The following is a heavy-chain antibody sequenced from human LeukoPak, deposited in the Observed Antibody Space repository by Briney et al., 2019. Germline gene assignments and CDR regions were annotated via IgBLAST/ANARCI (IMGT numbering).Heavy chain of an antibody. D-gene: IGHD3-3*01. CDR3: ARVLLFWSEGHNWFDP. J-gene: IGHJ5*02. Sequence: SETLSLTCTVSGGSISSGGYYWSWIRQPPGKDLEWIGYIYHSGSTYYNPSLKSRVTISVDRSKNQFSLKLSSVTAADTAVYYCARVLLFWSEGHNWFDPWGQGTLVTVSS. CDR1: GGSISSGGYY. V-gene: IGHV4-30-2*01. CDR2: IYHSGST.